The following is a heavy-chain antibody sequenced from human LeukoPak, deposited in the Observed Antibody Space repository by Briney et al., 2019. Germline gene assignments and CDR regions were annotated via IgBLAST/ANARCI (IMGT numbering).Heavy chain of an antibody. V-gene: IGHV3-23*01. CDR3: AKVRGSTGDPFDY. CDR1: GFTFISYA. J-gene: IGHJ4*02. CDR2: ITGRDSGT. Sequence: PGGSLRLSCAASGFTFISYAMSWVRQAPGKGLEWVSSITGRDSGTYYADSVKGRFTISRDTSNNTLYLQMSSLRAEGTALYYCAKVRGSTGDPFDYWGQGTLVTVSS. D-gene: IGHD3-10*01.